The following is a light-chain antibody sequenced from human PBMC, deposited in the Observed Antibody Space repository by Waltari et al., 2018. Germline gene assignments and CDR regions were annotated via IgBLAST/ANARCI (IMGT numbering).Light chain of an antibody. J-gene: IGLJ1*01. CDR3: FSYTGDTTLYV. V-gene: IGLV2-23*02. CDR1: SNDVGNYNL. Sequence: QSALTQPASVSGSPGQSITISCTGTSNDVGNYNLVSWYQQYPGKVPQLTIYEVNKRPSGVSHRFSGSKSRNTASLTISGLQAEDEADYYCFSYTGDTTLYVFGTGTKITVL. CDR2: EVN.